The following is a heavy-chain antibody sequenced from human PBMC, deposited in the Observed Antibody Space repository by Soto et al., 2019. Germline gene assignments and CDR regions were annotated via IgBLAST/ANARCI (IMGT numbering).Heavy chain of an antibody. D-gene: IGHD3-22*01. CDR3: ARHYYDSSGYPDPFDY. J-gene: IGHJ4*02. CDR2: IDPSDSYT. CDR1: GYSFTSYW. V-gene: IGHV5-10-1*01. Sequence: GESLKISCKGSGYSFTSYWISWVRQMPGKGLEWMGRIDPSDSYTNYSPSFQGHVTISADKSISTAYLQWSSLKASDTAMHYCARHYYDSSGYPDPFDYWRQGTLVTVSS.